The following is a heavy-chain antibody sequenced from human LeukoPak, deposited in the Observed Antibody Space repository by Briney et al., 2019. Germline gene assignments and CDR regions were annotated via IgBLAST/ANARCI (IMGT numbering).Heavy chain of an antibody. J-gene: IGHJ4*02. V-gene: IGHV3-23*01. D-gene: IGHD3-3*02. Sequence: GGSLRLSCEAAGFSSRDYPMGWVRRASGKRLEWVSGISAGADVIFYADPVKGRFTISRDNSKNTLYLQMNSLRAEDTAVYYCANGKLGPTGYWGQGTLVTVSS. CDR1: GFSSRDYP. CDR2: ISAGADVI. CDR3: ANGKLGPTGY.